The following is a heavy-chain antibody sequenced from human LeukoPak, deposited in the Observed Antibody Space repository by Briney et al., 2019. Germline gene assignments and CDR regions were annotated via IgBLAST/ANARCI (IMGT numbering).Heavy chain of an antibody. CDR1: GYIFTAYY. V-gene: IGHV1-2*02. CDR2: INPNSGGT. J-gene: IGHJ3*02. Sequence: ASVKVPCKASGYIFTAYYMHWVRQAPGQGLEWMGWINPNSGGTNFAQKFQGRVTMTRDTSISTAYMELTRLRSDDTAVYYCARGFYSGYDDAFDMWGQGTIITVSS. CDR3: ARGFYSGYDDAFDM. D-gene: IGHD5-12*01.